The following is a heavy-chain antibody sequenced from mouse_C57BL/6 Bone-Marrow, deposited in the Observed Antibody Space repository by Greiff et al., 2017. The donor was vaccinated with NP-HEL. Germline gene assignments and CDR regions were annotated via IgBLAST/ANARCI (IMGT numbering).Heavy chain of an antibody. V-gene: IGHV3-6*01. D-gene: IGHD2-10*02. CDR2: ISYDGSN. CDR1: GYSITSGYY. J-gene: IGHJ2*01. CDR3: ASAYGNYLDY. Sequence: EVQLQESGPGLVKPSQSLSLTCSVPGYSITSGYYWNWIRRFPGNKLEWVGSISYDGSNNYRPSLKNRISITRDTSKNQFYLKLNSVTAEDTATYDCASAYGNYLDYWGQGTTLTVSS.